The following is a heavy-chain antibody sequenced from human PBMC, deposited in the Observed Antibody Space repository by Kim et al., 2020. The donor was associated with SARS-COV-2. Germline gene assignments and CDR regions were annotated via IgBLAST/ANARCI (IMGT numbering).Heavy chain of an antibody. CDR2: IKQDGSEK. CDR3: ARGGVGPAASTFDP. D-gene: IGHD2-2*01. Sequence: GGSLRLSCAASGFTFSSYWMSWVRQAPGKGLEWVANIKQDGSEKYYVDSVKGRFTISRDNAKNSLYLQMNSLRAEDTAVYYCARGGVGPAASTFDPWGQGTLVTVSS. CDR1: GFTFSSYW. J-gene: IGHJ5*02. V-gene: IGHV3-7*01.